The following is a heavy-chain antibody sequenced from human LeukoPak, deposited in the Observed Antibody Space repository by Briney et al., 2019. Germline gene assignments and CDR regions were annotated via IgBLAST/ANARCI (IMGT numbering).Heavy chain of an antibody. D-gene: IGHD3-10*01. J-gene: IGHJ4*02. CDR2: INDDETST. CDR3: AKERFGELFY. Sequence: GGSLRLSCAASGFSFSSSWMHWVRQVPGKGLEWVSRINDDETSTTYAESVKGRFTISRDNAKNTLFLQMSSLRAEDTAVYYCAKERFGELFYWGQGTLVTVSS. V-gene: IGHV3-74*01. CDR1: GFSFSSSW.